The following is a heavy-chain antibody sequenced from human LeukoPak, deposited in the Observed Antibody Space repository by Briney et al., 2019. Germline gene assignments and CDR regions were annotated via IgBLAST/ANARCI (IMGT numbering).Heavy chain of an antibody. CDR2: IYYSGST. Sequence: PSQTLSLTCTVSGGSISCGDYYWSWIRQPPGKGLKWIGYIYYSGSTYYNPSLKSRVTISVDTSKNQFSLKLSSVTAADTAVYYCARALAIMGAFDIWGQGTMVTVSS. V-gene: IGHV4-30-4*01. CDR3: ARALAIMGAFDI. CDR1: GGSISCGDYY. D-gene: IGHD3-16*01. J-gene: IGHJ3*02.